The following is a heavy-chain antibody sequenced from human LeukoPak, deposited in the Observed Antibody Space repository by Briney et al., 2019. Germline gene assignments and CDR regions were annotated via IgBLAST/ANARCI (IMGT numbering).Heavy chain of an antibody. CDR1: DYTFTSYS. J-gene: IGHJ4*02. CDR3: ARRYYDSSGYHFDY. CDR2: ISSSSSYI. D-gene: IGHD3-22*01. V-gene: IGHV3-21*01. Sequence: TGGSLRLSCAASDYTFTSYSMNWVRQAPGKGLEWVSSISSSSSYIYYADSVKGRFTISRDNAKNSLYLQMNSLRAEDTAVYYCARRYYDSSGYHFDYWGQGTLVTVSS.